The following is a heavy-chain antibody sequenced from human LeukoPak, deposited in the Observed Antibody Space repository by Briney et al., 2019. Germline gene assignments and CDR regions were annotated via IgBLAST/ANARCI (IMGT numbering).Heavy chain of an antibody. D-gene: IGHD2-21*01. CDR2: ISAYNGNT. CDR3: TTEWHRQPF. Sequence: ASVKVSCKASGYTFTSYGISWVRQAPGQGLEWMGWISAYNGNTNYAQKLQGRVTMTTDTSTSTAYMDLSSLRSEDTAVYYCTTEWHRQPFWGQGTTVTVSS. J-gene: IGHJ3*01. CDR1: GYTFTSYG. V-gene: IGHV1-18*01.